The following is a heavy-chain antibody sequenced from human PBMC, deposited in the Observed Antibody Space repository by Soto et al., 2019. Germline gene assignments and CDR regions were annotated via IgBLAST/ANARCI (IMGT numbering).Heavy chain of an antibody. J-gene: IGHJ4*02. D-gene: IGHD3-22*01. Sequence: SVKVSCKASGGLFSSYPISWVRQVPGQGLEWMGGIIPVFQTAYYTQRFQGRVTITADESTNTAYMELSSLRSEDTTIYYCARGGSGYTWFNEFWGQGTLVTVSS. CDR2: IIPVFQTA. CDR1: GGLFSSYP. CDR3: ARGGSGYTWFNEF. V-gene: IGHV1-69*13.